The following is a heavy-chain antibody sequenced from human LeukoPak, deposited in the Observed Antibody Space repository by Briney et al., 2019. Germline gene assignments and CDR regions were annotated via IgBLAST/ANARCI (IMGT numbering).Heavy chain of an antibody. Sequence: PGGSLRLSCSASGFTFTGYAMHWVRQAPGKGLEXVSAISSNGGTTYYADSVKGRFTISRDNSKNTLYLQMSSLRVEDTAVYYCVKDKGYCSGGSCFPALFDYWGQGTLVTVSS. CDR2: ISSNGGTT. CDR3: VKDKGYCSGGSCFPALFDY. CDR1: GFTFTGYA. D-gene: IGHD2-15*01. V-gene: IGHV3-64D*06. J-gene: IGHJ4*02.